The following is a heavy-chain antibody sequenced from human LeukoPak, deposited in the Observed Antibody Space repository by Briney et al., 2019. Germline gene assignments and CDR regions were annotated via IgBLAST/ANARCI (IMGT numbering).Heavy chain of an antibody. Sequence: GGSLRLSCAASGFTFSSYGMSWVRQAPGKGLEWVSAISGSGGSTYYADSVKGRFTISRDNSKNTLYLQMNSLRAEDTAVYYCAKGGGYSYGYLFSPGSYDNYFDNWGQGTLVTVSS. CDR2: ISGSGGST. V-gene: IGHV3-23*01. CDR3: AKGGGYSYGYLFSPGSYDNYFDN. CDR1: GFTFSSYG. D-gene: IGHD5-18*01. J-gene: IGHJ4*02.